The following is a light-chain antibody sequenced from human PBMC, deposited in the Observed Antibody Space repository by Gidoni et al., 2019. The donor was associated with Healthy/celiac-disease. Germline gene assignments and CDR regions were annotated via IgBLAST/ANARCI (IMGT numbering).Light chain of an antibody. V-gene: IGKV3-11*01. Sequence: EIVFTQSPATLSLSTVERATNSCSASQIVTSYLAWYQQKPGHAPRLLIYDASNRDTGIPASFSGSGSGTDFTITISSIEPEDCAVYYCQQRSNWPRTFGQGTKVEIK. J-gene: IGKJ1*01. CDR1: QIVTSY. CDR2: DAS. CDR3: QQRSNWPRT.